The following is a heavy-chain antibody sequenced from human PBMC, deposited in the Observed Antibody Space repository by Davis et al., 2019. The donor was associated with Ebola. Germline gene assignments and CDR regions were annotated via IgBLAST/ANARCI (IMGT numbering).Heavy chain of an antibody. J-gene: IGHJ4*02. D-gene: IGHD3-3*01. Sequence: SVKVSCKASGGTFSSYAISWVRQAPGQGLEWMGGIIPIFGTANYAQKLQGRVTMTTDTSTSTAYMELRSLRSDDTAVYYCARDLGWFGDYWGQGTLVTVSS. CDR2: IIPIFGTA. CDR1: GGTFSSYA. V-gene: IGHV1-69*05. CDR3: ARDLGWFGDY.